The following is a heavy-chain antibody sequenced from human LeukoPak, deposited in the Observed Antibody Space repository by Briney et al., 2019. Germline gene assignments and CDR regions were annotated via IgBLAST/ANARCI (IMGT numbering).Heavy chain of an antibody. D-gene: IGHD3-22*01. Sequence: SVKVSCKASGGTFNSYAISWVRQAPGQGLEWMGRIIPILGIANYAQKLQGRVTITADKSTSTAYMELSSLRSEDTAVYYCAGSHYYDSSGYYYVVGYFDYWGQGTLVTISS. V-gene: IGHV1-69*04. J-gene: IGHJ4*02. CDR3: AGSHYYDSSGYYYVVGYFDY. CDR1: GGTFNSYA. CDR2: IIPILGIA.